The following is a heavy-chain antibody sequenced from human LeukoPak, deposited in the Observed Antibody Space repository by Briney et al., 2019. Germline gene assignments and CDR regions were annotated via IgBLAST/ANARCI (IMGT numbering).Heavy chain of an antibody. CDR2: ISSSSSTI. CDR3: ARGVTYFDY. J-gene: IGHJ4*02. CDR1: GFTSSSYS. Sequence: PGGSLRLSCAASGFTSSSYSMNWVRQAPGKGLEWVSYISSSSSTIYYADSVKGRFTISRDNAKNSLYLQMNSLRAEDTAVYYCARGVTYFDYWGQGTLVTVSS. V-gene: IGHV3-48*01. D-gene: IGHD2-21*02.